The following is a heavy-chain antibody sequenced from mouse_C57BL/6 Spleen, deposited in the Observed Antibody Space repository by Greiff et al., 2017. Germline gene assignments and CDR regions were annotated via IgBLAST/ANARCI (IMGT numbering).Heavy chain of an antibody. D-gene: IGHD1-1*01. Sequence: VHVKQSGAELVRPGASVKLSCTASGFNIKDYYMHWVKQRPEQGLEWIGRIDPEDGDTEYAPKFQGKATMTADTSSNTAYLQLSSLTSEDTAVYYCTLFITTVVATKDYWGQGTTLTVSS. CDR2: IDPEDGDT. J-gene: IGHJ2*01. V-gene: IGHV14-1*01. CDR3: TLFITTVVATKDY. CDR1: GFNIKDYY.